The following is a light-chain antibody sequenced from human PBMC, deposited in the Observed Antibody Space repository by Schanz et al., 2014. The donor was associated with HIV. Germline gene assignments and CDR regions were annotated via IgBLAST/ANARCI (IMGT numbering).Light chain of an antibody. CDR1: SSDVGGYNY. V-gene: IGLV2-14*03. J-gene: IGLJ3*02. Sequence: QSVLTQPASVSGSPGQSITISCTGTSSDVGGYNYVSWYQHHPGKAPKLMIYGVSNRPSGVSNRFSGSKSGNTASLTISGLQPEDEADYYCSSFAGSNIPWVFGGGTKVTVL. CDR2: GVS. CDR3: SSFAGSNIPWV.